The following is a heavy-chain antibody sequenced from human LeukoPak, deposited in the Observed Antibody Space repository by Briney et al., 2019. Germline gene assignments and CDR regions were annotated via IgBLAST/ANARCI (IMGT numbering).Heavy chain of an antibody. CDR3: ARESSPYYGGSFDY. J-gene: IGHJ4*02. D-gene: IGHD3-10*01. CDR1: GYTFTSYG. CDR2: ISAYNGNT. Sequence: ASVNVSCKASGYTFTSYGISWVRQAPGQGLEWMGWISAYNGNTNYAQKLQGRVTMTTDTSTSTAYMELSSLRSEDTAVYYCARESSPYYGGSFDYWGQGTLVTVSS. V-gene: IGHV1-18*01.